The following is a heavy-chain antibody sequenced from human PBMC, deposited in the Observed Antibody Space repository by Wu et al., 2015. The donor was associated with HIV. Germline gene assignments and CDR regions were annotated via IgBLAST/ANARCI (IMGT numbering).Heavy chain of an antibody. Sequence: QVRLMQSGAEVKKPGASVKVSCKASGYTFTNYGLNWVRQAPGLGLEWMGRISIYNGKTDYEQKFQGRVTMTADTSTRTAYLEVRGLSSDDAAVYYCARGFTYGTVDFWGQGTLVTVSS. D-gene: IGHD3-10*01. V-gene: IGHV1-18*04. CDR2: ISIYNGKT. CDR1: GYTFTNYG. J-gene: IGHJ4*02. CDR3: ARGFTYGTVDF.